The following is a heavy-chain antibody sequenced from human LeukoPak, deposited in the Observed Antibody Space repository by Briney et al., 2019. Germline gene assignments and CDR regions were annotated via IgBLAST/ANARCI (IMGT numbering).Heavy chain of an antibody. CDR2: INPNSGGT. V-gene: IGHV1-2*02. CDR1: GYTFTGYY. J-gene: IGHJ6*03. Sequence: ASVKVSCKASGYTFTGYYMHWVRQAPGQGLEWMGWINPNSGGTNYAQKFQGRVTMTRDTSISTAYMELSRLRSDDTAVYYCARDTGDKHTDYYYMDVWGKGTTVTVSS. CDR3: ARDTGDKHTDYYYMDV. D-gene: IGHD4-11*01.